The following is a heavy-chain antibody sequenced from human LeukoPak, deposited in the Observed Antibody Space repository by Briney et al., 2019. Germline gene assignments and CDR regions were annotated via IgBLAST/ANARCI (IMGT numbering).Heavy chain of an antibody. CDR3: ASTYFTTHHIDY. Sequence: SVKVSCKASGGTFSSYAISWVRQAPGQGLEWMGRIIPILGIANYAQKFQGRVTITADESTSTAYMELSSLRSEDTAVYYCASTYFTTHHIDYWGQGTLVTVSS. D-gene: IGHD1-1*01. CDR2: IIPILGIA. CDR1: GGTFSSYA. V-gene: IGHV1-69*04. J-gene: IGHJ4*02.